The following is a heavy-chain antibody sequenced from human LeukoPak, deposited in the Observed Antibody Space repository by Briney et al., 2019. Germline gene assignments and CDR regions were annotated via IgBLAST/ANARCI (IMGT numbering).Heavy chain of an antibody. CDR3: AKLRSWPWYIDY. CDR1: GFTFSSHA. V-gene: IGHV3-23*01. Sequence: GGSLRLSCAASGFTFSSHAMSWVRQAPGKGLEWVSTIGTSDGNTQYADSVKGRFTISRDNSESTLHMQMNSLRAEDTAVYYCAKLRSWPWYIDYWGQGTLVTVSS. CDR2: IGTSDGNT. J-gene: IGHJ4*02.